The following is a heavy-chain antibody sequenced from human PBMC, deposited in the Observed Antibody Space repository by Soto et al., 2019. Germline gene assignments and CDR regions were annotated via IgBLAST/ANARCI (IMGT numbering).Heavy chain of an antibody. J-gene: IGHJ6*02. Sequence: GGSLILSCAASGFTFSSYSMNWFRQGPVKGLEWVSSISSSSSYIYYADSVKGRFTISRDNAKNSLYLQMNSLRAEDTAVYYCALVSLLPPIHYYGMDVWGQGTTVTVSS. D-gene: IGHD2-15*01. CDR2: ISSSSSYI. CDR3: ALVSLLPPIHYYGMDV. V-gene: IGHV3-21*01. CDR1: GFTFSSYS.